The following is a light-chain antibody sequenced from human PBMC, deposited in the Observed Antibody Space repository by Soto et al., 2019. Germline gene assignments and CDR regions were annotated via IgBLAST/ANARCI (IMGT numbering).Light chain of an antibody. CDR3: QSYDSSLSAYV. Sequence: QTVVAQPPSVSGAPGQKVTISCTGSSSNIGAGYDLHWYQQLPGTAPKLLLYGNSNRPSGVPHRFSGSKSGTSASLAITGLQAEDEADYYCQSYDSSLSAYVFGTGTKVTGL. J-gene: IGLJ1*01. V-gene: IGLV1-40*01. CDR2: GNS. CDR1: SSNIGAGYD.